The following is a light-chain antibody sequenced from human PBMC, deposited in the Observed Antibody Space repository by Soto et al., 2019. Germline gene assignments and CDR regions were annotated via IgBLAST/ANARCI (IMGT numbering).Light chain of an antibody. V-gene: IGKV3-15*01. CDR3: QQYDNWPPPWT. Sequence: EIVLTQSPATLSLSPGERATLSCRASQTVRNNYLAWYQQKPGQAPRLLIYGASTRAAGFPARFSGSGSGTDFTLTISSLQSEDFAVYYCQQYDNWPPPWTFGQGTKVDIK. CDR2: GAS. J-gene: IGKJ1*01. CDR1: QTVRNN.